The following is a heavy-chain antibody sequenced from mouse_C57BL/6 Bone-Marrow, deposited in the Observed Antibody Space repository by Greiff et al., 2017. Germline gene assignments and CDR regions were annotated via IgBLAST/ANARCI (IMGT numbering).Heavy chain of an antibody. J-gene: IGHJ2*01. Sequence: DVKLQESGGGLVQPGGSMKLSCAASGFTFSDAWMDWVRQSPEKGLEWVAEIRNKANNHATYYAESVKGRFTISRDDSKSSVYLQMNSLRAEDTGIYYCTRGGTTVVALDYWGQGTTLTVSS. CDR1: GFTFSDAW. V-gene: IGHV6-6*01. CDR3: TRGGTTVVALDY. CDR2: IRNKANNHAT. D-gene: IGHD1-1*01.